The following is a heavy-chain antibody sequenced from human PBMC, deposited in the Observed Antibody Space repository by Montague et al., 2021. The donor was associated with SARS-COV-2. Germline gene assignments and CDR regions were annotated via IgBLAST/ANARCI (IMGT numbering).Heavy chain of an antibody. CDR1: GGSISSSSYY. CDR2: IDYSGXT. Sequence: SETLSLTCTASGGSISSSSYYWGWIRQPPGKGLEWIGSIDYSGXTXYXXXXKXRVTISVDTSKNQFSLKLSSVTAADTAVYYCARAFTDWLRYYGMDVWGQGTTVTVSS. V-gene: IGHV4-39*01. D-gene: IGHD3-9*01. CDR3: ARAFTDWLRYYGMDV. J-gene: IGHJ6*02.